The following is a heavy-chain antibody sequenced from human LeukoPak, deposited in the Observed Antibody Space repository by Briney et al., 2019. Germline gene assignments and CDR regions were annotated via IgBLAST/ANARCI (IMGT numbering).Heavy chain of an antibody. Sequence: SETLSLTCAVYGGSFSGYYWSWIRQPPGKGLEWIGEINHSESTNYNPSLKSRVTISVDTSKNQFSLKLSSVIAADTAVYYCARGYQLLWGGWFDPWGQGTLVAVSS. CDR1: GGSFSGYY. CDR2: INHSEST. CDR3: ARGYQLLWGGWFDP. D-gene: IGHD2-2*01. J-gene: IGHJ5*02. V-gene: IGHV4-34*01.